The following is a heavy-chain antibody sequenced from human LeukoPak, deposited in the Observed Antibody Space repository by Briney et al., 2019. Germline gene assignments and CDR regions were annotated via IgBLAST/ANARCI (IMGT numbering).Heavy chain of an antibody. CDR1: GGSISSYY. CDR2: IYYSGST. Sequence: SETLSLTCTASGGSISSYYWSWIRQPPGKGLEWIGYIYYSGSTNYNPSLKSRVTISVDTSKNQFSLKLSSVTAADTAVYYCARRPQWRWLQLNQIGPFDYWGQGTLVTVSS. V-gene: IGHV4-59*12. D-gene: IGHD5-24*01. CDR3: ARRPQWRWLQLNQIGPFDY. J-gene: IGHJ4*02.